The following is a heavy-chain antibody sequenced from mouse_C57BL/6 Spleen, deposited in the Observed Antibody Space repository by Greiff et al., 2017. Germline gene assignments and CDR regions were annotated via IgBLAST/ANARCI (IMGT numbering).Heavy chain of an antibody. Sequence: EVQLQQSGPELVKPGASVKMSCKASGYTFTSYVMHWVKQKPGQGLEWIGYIYPYNDGTKYNEKFKGKATLTSDKSSSTAYMELSSLTSEDSAVYYCAIVTTVVDWYFDVWGTGTTVTVSS. J-gene: IGHJ1*03. CDR3: AIVTTVVDWYFDV. V-gene: IGHV1-14*01. D-gene: IGHD1-1*01. CDR2: IYPYNDGT. CDR1: GYTFTSYV.